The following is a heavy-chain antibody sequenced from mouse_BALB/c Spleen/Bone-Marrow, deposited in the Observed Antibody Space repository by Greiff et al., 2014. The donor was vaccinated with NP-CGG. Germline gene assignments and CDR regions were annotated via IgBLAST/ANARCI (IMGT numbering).Heavy chain of an antibody. CDR3: TKPSFYYGSSYWYFDV. CDR2: IDPANGDT. D-gene: IGHD1-1*01. V-gene: IGHV14-3*02. Sequence: VQLQQSGAELAKPGASVKLSCTASGFNIKDTYKHWVKQRPEQGLEWIGRIDPANGDTKYDPKFQGKATITADTSSNTAYLQLSSLTSEDTAVYYCTKPSFYYGSSYWYFDVWGAGTTVTVSS. CDR1: GFNIKDTY. J-gene: IGHJ1*01.